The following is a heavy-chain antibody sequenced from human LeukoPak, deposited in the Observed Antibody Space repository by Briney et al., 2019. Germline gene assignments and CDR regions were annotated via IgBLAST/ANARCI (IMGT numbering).Heavy chain of an antibody. V-gene: IGHV3-49*03. CDR3: TRDWGPLWFGELLSFDY. D-gene: IGHD3-10*01. CDR2: IRSKAYGGTT. CDR1: GFTFGDYA. J-gene: IGHJ4*02. Sequence: PGRSLRLSCTASGFTFGDYAMSWFRQAPGKGLEWVGFIRSKAYGGTTAYAASVKGRFTISRDDSKSIAYLQMNSLKTEGTAVYYCTRDWGPLWFGELLSFDYWGQGTLVTVSS.